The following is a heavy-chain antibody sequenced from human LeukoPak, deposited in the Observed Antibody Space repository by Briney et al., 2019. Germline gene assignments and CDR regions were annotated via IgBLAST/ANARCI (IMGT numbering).Heavy chain of an antibody. Sequence: GSLRLSCAASGFTFSSYAMSWVRQAPGKGLEWIGSIYYSGSTYYNPSLKSRVTISVDTSKNQFSLKLSSVTAADTAVYYCARHEGYYDSSGYYWFDPWGQGTLVTVSS. J-gene: IGHJ5*02. CDR2: IYYSGST. CDR3: ARHEGYYDSSGYYWFDP. CDR1: GFTFSSYA. V-gene: IGHV4-39*01. D-gene: IGHD3-22*01.